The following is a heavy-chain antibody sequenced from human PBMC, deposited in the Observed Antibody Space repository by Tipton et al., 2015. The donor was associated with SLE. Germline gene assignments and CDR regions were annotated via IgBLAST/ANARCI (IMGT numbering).Heavy chain of an antibody. D-gene: IGHD6-13*01. J-gene: IGHJ4*01. CDR2: ISAYSGNT. V-gene: IGHV1-18*01. CDR3: SRANIASVGTKIDY. CDR1: GYTFSNYG. Sequence: QSGAEVKKHGASVKVSCKASGYTFSNYGISWVRQAPGQGLEWMGWISAYSGNTNYAQKLQGRVTMTTETSTTTAYMERRSLRSDNTAVYDCSRANIASVGTKIDYWGQGSLFAVSS.